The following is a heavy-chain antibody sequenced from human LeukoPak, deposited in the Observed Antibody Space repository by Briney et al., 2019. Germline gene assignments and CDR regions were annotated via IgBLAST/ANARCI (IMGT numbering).Heavy chain of an antibody. J-gene: IGHJ4*02. V-gene: IGHV1-2*02. CDR2: INPNTGVT. Sequence: ASVKVSCKASGYTFTAYYMHWVRQAPGQGLEWLGWINPNTGVTNYVPKLQGRVTMTRDTSISTAYMELSRLRFDDTAVYYCARDDSFQFDYWGQGILVTVSS. CDR1: GYTFTAYY. CDR3: ARDDSFQFDY. D-gene: IGHD5-18*01.